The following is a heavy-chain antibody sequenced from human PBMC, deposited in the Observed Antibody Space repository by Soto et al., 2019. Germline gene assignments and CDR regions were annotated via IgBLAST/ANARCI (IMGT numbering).Heavy chain of an antibody. CDR1: GNTFSTHS. D-gene: IGHD2-21*02. Sequence: QGELVQSEAEVKRPGSSVKVSCKSSGNTFSTHSISWIRQAPGQGLEWMGGIIPILGTTTYSQKFQGRLTITADRSTTTVFMYLGGLTSDDTAVYYCARGGFCDRDCFNWFDPWGQGTLVTVSS. CDR2: IIPILGTT. J-gene: IGHJ5*02. CDR3: ARGGFCDRDCFNWFDP. V-gene: IGHV1-69*06.